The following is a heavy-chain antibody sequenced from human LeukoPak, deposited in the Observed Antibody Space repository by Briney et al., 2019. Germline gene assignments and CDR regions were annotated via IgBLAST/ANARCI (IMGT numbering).Heavy chain of an antibody. Sequence: GGSLRLSCAASGFTFSSYWMSWVRQAPGKGLEWVANIKQDGSEKYYVDSVKGRFTISRDNAKNPLYLQMNSLRAEDTAVYYCARDSDGVGFYYYYMDVWGKGTTATVSS. CDR1: GFTFSSYW. J-gene: IGHJ6*03. D-gene: IGHD2-8*02. CDR2: IKQDGSEK. CDR3: ARDSDGVGFYYYYMDV. V-gene: IGHV3-7*01.